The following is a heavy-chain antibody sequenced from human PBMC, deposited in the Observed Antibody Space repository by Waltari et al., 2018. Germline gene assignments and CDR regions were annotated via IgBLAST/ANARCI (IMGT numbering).Heavy chain of an antibody. D-gene: IGHD1-1*01. CDR3: ARLPYNWNDRGY. CDR1: GGSLSSSSYY. CDR2: IYYSGRT. J-gene: IGHJ4*02. V-gene: IGHV4-39*01. Sequence: QLQLQESGPGLVKPSETLSLTCPVPGGSLSSSSYYWGWIRPPPGKGLEGIGSIYYSGRTYYNPSLKSRVTISVDTSKNQFSLKLSSVTAADTAVYYCARLPYNWNDRGYWGQGTLVTVSS.